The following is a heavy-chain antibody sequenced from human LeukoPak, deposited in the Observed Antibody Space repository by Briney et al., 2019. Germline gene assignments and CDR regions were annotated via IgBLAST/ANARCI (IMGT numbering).Heavy chain of an antibody. CDR3: AREVQGGYEPNFGY. D-gene: IGHD5-12*01. CDR2: INHSGST. Sequence: PSQTLSLTCTVSGGSISSGGYYWSWIRQPPGKGLEWIGEINHSGSTNYNPSLKSRVTISVDTSKNQFSLKLSSVTAADTAVYYCAREVQGGYEPNFGYWGQGTLVTVSS. J-gene: IGHJ4*02. V-gene: IGHV4-30-2*01. CDR1: GGSISSGGYY.